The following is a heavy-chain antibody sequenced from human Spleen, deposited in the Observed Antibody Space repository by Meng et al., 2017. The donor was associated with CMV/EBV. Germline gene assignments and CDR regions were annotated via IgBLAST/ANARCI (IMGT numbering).Heavy chain of an antibody. D-gene: IGHD2-2*01. CDR1: GYTFTSYY. CDR3: ARDCSTTSCLKEDY. Sequence: ASVKVSCKASGYTFTSYYVHWVRQAPGQGLEWMGIINPSGGSTTYAQKFQGRVIMTRDTSTSTVYMELNSLRSDDTAVYYCARDCSTTSCLKEDYWGQGTLVTVSS. J-gene: IGHJ4*02. CDR2: INPSGGST. V-gene: IGHV1-46*01.